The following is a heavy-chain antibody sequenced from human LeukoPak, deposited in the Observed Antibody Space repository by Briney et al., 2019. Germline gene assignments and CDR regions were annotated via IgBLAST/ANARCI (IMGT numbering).Heavy chain of an antibody. D-gene: IGHD6-13*01. CDR2: ISSSGSTI. CDR1: GFTFSSYS. J-gene: IGHJ4*02. Sequence: GGSLRLSCAASGFTFSSYSMNWVRQAPGKGLEWVSYISSSGSTIYYADSVKGRFTISRDNAKNSLYLQMNSLRAEDTAVYYCASWGIAAAGYYFDYWGQGTWSPSPQ. CDR3: ASWGIAAAGYYFDY. V-gene: IGHV3-48*04.